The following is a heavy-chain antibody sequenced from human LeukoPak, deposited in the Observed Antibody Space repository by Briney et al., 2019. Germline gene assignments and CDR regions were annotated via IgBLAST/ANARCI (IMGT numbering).Heavy chain of an antibody. CDR1: GGTFSSYA. J-gene: IGHJ4*02. Sequence: SVKVSCKASGGTFSSYAISWVRQAPGQGLEWMGRIIPIFGTANYAQKFQGRVTITTDESTSTAYMELSSLRSEDTAVYYCAREVVARPYYFDYWGQGTLVTVSS. V-gene: IGHV1-69*05. CDR3: AREVVARPYYFDY. D-gene: IGHD6-6*01. CDR2: IIPIFGTA.